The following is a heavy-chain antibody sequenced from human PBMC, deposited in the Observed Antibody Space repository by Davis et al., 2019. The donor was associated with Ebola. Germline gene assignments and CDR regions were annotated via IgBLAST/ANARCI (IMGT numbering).Heavy chain of an antibody. CDR1: GFTFNRHW. J-gene: IGHJ6*02. D-gene: IGHD5-18*01. V-gene: IGHV3-74*01. Sequence: HTGGSLRLSCAASGFTFNRHWMHWVRQAPGKGLVWVARINSDGSGAYHADSVKGRFTISRNNGQNTLYLQMNGLRAEDTAVYYCARDSMDTVMVPYYYYYGMDVWGQGTTVTVSS. CDR3: ARDSMDTVMVPYYYYYGMDV. CDR2: INSDGSGA.